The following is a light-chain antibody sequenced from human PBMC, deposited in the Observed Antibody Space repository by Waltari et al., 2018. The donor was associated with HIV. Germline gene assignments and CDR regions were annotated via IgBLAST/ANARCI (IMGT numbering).Light chain of an antibody. J-gene: IGLJ2*01. CDR2: EVN. V-gene: IGLV2-8*01. CDR1: SSGVGRYDD. CDR3: SSYAGINPVI. Sequence: QSALTQPPSASGSLGQSVTISCTGSSSGVGRYDDVSWYQQHPGKAPKLLIFEVNKRPSGVPDRFSGSKSGNTASLTVSGLQAEDEAEYSCSSYAGINPVIFGGGTTLTVL.